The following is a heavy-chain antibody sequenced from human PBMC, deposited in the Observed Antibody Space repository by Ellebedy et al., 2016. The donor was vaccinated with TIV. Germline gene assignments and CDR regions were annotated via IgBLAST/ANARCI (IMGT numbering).Heavy chain of an antibody. CDR2: ITPSGST. CDR3: AKIVSGGASFDP. V-gene: IGHV4-59*02. D-gene: IGHD3-16*01. CDR1: GASVSSYF. J-gene: IGHJ5*02. Sequence: MPSETLSLTCTASGASVSSYFWSWIWQSPGKGLEWIGYITPSGSTNYNPSLKSRVTMSRDPSKNSLSLHLASVTATDTAIYYCAKIVSGGASFDPWGQGTLVTVSS.